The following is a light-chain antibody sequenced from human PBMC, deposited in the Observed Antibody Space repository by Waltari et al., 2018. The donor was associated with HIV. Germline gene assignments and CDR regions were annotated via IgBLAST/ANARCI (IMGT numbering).Light chain of an antibody. J-gene: IGKJ5*01. Sequence: DIQLTQSPSFLSASVGDRVSITCRASRDVSNFLAWYQKKPRTAPKLLIYGASTLQSGVPSRFGGSGSGAQFTLTINSLQPDDFATYYCQQSDSYPLTFGQGTRL. V-gene: IGKV1-9*01. CDR1: RDVSNF. CDR3: QQSDSYPLT. CDR2: GAS.